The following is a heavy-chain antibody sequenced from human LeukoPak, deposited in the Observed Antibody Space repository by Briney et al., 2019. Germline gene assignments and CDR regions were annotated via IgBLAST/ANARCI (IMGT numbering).Heavy chain of an antibody. CDR2: INPNSGGT. V-gene: IGHV1-2*02. Sequence: ASVKVSCKASGYTFTGYYIHWVRQAPGQGLEWIGWINPNSGGTNYAQKFQGRVTMTRDTSISTAYMELSGLRSDDTAVYYCARDLRWLQSDYWGQGTLVTVSS. CDR3: ARDLRWLQSDY. J-gene: IGHJ4*02. CDR1: GYTFTGYY. D-gene: IGHD5-24*01.